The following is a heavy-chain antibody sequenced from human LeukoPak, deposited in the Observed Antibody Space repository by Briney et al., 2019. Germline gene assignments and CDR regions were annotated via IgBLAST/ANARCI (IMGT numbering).Heavy chain of an antibody. CDR2: IYHSGST. J-gene: IGHJ4*02. CDR1: SYSISSGYY. V-gene: IGHV4-38-2*02. D-gene: IGHD5-18*01. CDR3: ARDPYSYGTPLDY. Sequence: PSETLSLTCTVSSYSISSGYYWGWIRQPPGKGLEWIGSIYHSGSTYYNPSLKSRVTISVDTSKNQFSLKLSSVTAADTAVYYCARDPYSYGTPLDYWGQGTLVTVSS.